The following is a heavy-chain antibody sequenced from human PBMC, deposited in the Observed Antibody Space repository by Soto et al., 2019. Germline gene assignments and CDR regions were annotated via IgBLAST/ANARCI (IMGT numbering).Heavy chain of an antibody. CDR2: IYYGGTT. CDR3: ARLGAYYQSLDP. CDR1: GGSISSGVYY. V-gene: IGHV4-61*08. D-gene: IGHD3-22*01. Sequence: TSETLSLTCTVSGGSISSGVYYWSWIRQHPGKGLEWIGYIYYGGTTSYNPSLQSRVTISLETSKSQFSMRLTSVTAAVTAVYYCARLGAYYQSLDPWGPGTLVTVSS. J-gene: IGHJ5*02.